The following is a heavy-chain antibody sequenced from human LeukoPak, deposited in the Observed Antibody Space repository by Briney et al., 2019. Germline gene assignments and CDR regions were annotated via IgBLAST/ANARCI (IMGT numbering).Heavy chain of an antibody. Sequence: PSETLSLTCAVYGGSFSGYYWSWIRQPPGKGLEWIGEINHSGSTNYNPSLKSRVTISVDTSKNQFSLKLSSVTAADTAVYYCARGPAAYYYYGMDVWGQGTTVTVSS. J-gene: IGHJ6*02. D-gene: IGHD6-25*01. CDR3: ARGPAAYYYYGMDV. CDR1: GGSFSGYY. CDR2: INHSGST. V-gene: IGHV4-34*01.